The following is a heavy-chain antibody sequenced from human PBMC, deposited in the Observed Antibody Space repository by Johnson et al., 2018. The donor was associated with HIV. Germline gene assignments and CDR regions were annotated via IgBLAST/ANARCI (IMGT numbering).Heavy chain of an antibody. CDR2: ISYDGSNK. Sequence: QVQLVESGGGVVQPGRSLRLSCAASGFTFSSYSMHWVRQAPGKGLEWVAVISYDGSNKYYVDSVKGRFTISRDTSKNTLYLQMNSLRAEDTALYYCARGGGCGGDCYSGYDAFDIWGQGTMVTVSS. CDR3: ARGGGCGGDCYSGYDAFDI. V-gene: IGHV3-30*04. J-gene: IGHJ3*02. CDR1: GFTFSSYS. D-gene: IGHD2-21*01.